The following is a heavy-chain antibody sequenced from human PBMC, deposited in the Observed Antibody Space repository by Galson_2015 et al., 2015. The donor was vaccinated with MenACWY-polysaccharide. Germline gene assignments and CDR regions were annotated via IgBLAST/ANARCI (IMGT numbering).Heavy chain of an antibody. CDR1: GYTFVTYT. J-gene: IGHJ4*02. CDR3: ARGRTVRVSGHGVLEY. V-gene: IGHV1-3*01. CDR2: INPENGIT. D-gene: IGHD4-11*01. Sequence: SVKVSCKASGYTFVTYTIHWVRQAPGQGLEFLAWINPENGITIPSPKFQDRIAITTDTSARTAYMELSTLRSEDTALYFCARGRTVRVSGHGVLEYWGQGSLVIVSS.